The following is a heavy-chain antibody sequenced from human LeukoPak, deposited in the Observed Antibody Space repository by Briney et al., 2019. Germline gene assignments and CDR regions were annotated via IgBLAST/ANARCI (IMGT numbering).Heavy chain of an antibody. CDR1: GFTFSSYS. D-gene: IGHD6-13*01. J-gene: IGHJ5*02. CDR2: ISSSSSYI. V-gene: IGHV3-21*01. Sequence: PGGSLRLSCAASGFTFSSYSMNWVRQAPGKGLEWVSSISSSSSYIYYADSVKGRFTISRDNAKNSLYLQMNSLRAEDTAVYYCARDLAFVSSPGSGWFDPWGQGTLVTVSS. CDR3: ARDLAFVSSPGSGWFDP.